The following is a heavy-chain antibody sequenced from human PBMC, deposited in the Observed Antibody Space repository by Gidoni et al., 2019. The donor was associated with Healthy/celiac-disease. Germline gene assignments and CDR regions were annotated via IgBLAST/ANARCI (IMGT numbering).Heavy chain of an antibody. D-gene: IGHD2-21*01. Sequence: QVQLVQSGAEVKKPGASAKVSCKASGYTFTSYAMHWVRQARGQRLECMGWINAGNGNTKYSQKFQGRVTITRDTSARTAYMELSRLRAEDTAVYYCARDQGQIVVVGLFRNWGQGTLVTVSS. CDR3: ARDQGQIVVVGLFRN. CDR2: INAGNGNT. J-gene: IGHJ4*02. CDR1: GYTFTSYA. V-gene: IGHV1-3*01.